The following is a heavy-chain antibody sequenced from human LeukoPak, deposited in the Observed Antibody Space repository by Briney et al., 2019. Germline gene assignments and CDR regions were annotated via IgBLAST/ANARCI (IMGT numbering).Heavy chain of an antibody. D-gene: IGHD3-3*01. CDR3: ARGRSTYYDFWSGYYSYFDY. CDR1: GGSISSGGYS. CDR2: INHSGST. J-gene: IGHJ4*02. V-gene: IGHV4-30-2*01. Sequence: SETLSLTCAVSGGSISSGGYSWSWIRQPPGKGLEWIGEINHSGSTNYNPSLKSRVTISVDTSKNQFSLKLSSVTAADTAVYYCARGRSTYYDFWSGYYSYFDYWGQGTLVTVSS.